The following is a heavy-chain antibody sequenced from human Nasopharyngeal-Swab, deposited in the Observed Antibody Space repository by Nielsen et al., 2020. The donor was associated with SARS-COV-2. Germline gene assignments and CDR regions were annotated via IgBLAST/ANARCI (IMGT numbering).Heavy chain of an antibody. Sequence: GESLKISCAASGFTFSDYYMSWIRQAPGKGLEWVSYISSSSSYTNYADSVKGRFTISRDNSKNTLYLQMNSLRAEDTAVYYCAKVGFRSITGTSPLEYWGQGTLVTVSS. CDR1: GFTFSDYY. CDR2: ISSSSSYT. D-gene: IGHD1-20*01. J-gene: IGHJ4*02. V-gene: IGHV3-11*05. CDR3: AKVGFRSITGTSPLEY.